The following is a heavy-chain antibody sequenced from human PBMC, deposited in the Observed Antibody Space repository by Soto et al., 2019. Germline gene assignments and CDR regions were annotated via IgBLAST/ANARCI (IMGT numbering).Heavy chain of an antibody. CDR2: SIAIFGTA. CDR3: ARGRGYSGDDHYYYFDMDV. D-gene: IGHD5-12*01. J-gene: IGHJ6*02. CDR1: GGTFNNYP. Sequence: QVQLVQSGAEVKKPASSVKVSCKASGGTFNNYPITWVRQAPGEGLEWMGGSIAIFGTANYAQNFQGRVTISVDESTSTAYMELSSLRSEDTAVYYCARGRGYSGDDHYYYFDMDVWGQGTTVTGSS. V-gene: IGHV1-69*01.